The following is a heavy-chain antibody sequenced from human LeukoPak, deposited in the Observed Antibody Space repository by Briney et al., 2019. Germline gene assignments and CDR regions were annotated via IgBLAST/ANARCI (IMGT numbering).Heavy chain of an antibody. D-gene: IGHD4-17*01. V-gene: IGHV3-23*01. Sequence: PGGSLRLSCAASGFTFSSYAMSWVRQAPGKGLEWVSAISGSGGSTYYADSVKGRFTISRDNSRNTLYLQMNGLRAEDTAVYYCAKDSIGDYGDYYFDYWGQGTLVTVSS. CDR2: ISGSGGST. CDR1: GFTFSSYA. CDR3: AKDSIGDYGDYYFDY. J-gene: IGHJ4*02.